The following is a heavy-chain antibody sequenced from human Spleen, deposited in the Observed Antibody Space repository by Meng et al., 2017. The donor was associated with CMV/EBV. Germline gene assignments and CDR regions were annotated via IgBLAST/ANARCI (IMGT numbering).Heavy chain of an antibody. Sequence: SETLSLTCAVYGGSFSGYYWSWIRQPPGKGLEWIGETNRSGGTNYTPSLESRITISVDTSKNQFSLRLNSVTAADTAVYYCARMPRGSLWGSTYYYYYGMDVWGQGTTVTVSS. V-gene: IGHV4-34*01. CDR2: TNRSGGT. D-gene: IGHD3-16*01. CDR3: ARMPRGSLWGSTYYYYYGMDV. CDR1: GGSFSGYY. J-gene: IGHJ6*02.